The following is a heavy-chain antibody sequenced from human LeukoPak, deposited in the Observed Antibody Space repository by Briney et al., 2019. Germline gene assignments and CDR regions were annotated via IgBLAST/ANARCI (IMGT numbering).Heavy chain of an antibody. J-gene: IGHJ4*02. CDR2: VRYDGSNK. V-gene: IGHV3-30*02. CDR1: GFTFSSYG. CDR3: AKDPTHYRVWDYYETIGLSY. Sequence: GGSLRLSCAASGFTFSSYGMHWVRQAPGKGLEWVAFVRYDGSNKYYADSVKGRFTISRDNSKNTLNLQMNSLRAEDTAVYYCAKDPTHYRVWDYYETIGLSYWGQGTLVTVSS. D-gene: IGHD3-22*01.